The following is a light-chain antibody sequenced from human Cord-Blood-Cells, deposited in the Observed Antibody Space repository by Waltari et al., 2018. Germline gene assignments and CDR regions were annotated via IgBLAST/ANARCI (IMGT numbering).Light chain of an antibody. CDR3: SSYTSSSTWV. CDR2: DVR. Sequence: QSALTQPASVSGSPGQSITISCTGTSSDVGGYNYVSWYQQHPGKAPKLMIYDVRKRPSGVSNRCSGSQSGNTASLTISGLQAEDEADYYCSSYTSSSTWVFGGGTKLTVL. J-gene: IGLJ3*02. CDR1: SSDVGGYNY. V-gene: IGLV2-14*01.